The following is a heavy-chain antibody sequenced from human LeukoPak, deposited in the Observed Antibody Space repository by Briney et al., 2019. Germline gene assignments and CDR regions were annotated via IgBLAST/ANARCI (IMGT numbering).Heavy chain of an antibody. Sequence: SETLSLTCTVSGGSISSHYWSWIRQPPGKGLEWIGYIYYSGSTNYNPSLKSRVAISVDTSKNQFSLKLSSVTAADTAVYYCARDLPRYCGGDCYMGAFDIWGQGTIVTVSS. V-gene: IGHV4-59*11. D-gene: IGHD2-21*02. CDR3: ARDLPRYCGGDCYMGAFDI. CDR2: IYYSGST. CDR1: GGSISSHY. J-gene: IGHJ3*02.